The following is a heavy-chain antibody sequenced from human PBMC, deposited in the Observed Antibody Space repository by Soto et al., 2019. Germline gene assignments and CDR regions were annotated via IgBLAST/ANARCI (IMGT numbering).Heavy chain of an antibody. CDR2: IYYSGST. V-gene: IGHV4-31*03. J-gene: IGHJ4*02. Sequence: PSETLSLSCTVSGCSISSGGYYWSWIRQHPGKGLEWIGYIYYSGSTYYNPSLKSRVTISVDTSKNQFSLKLSSVTAADTAVYYCARGSVVAATLFDYWGQGTLVTVSS. CDR3: ARGSVVAATLFDY. CDR1: GCSISSGGYY. D-gene: IGHD2-15*01.